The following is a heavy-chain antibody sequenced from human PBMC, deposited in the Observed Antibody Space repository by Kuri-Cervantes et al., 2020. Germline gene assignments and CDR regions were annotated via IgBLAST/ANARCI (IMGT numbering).Heavy chain of an antibody. CDR1: GYTFTSYG. D-gene: IGHD5-24*01. J-gene: IGHJ5*02. CDR3: VRGGPEMATT. V-gene: IGHV1-18*01. CDR2: ISAYNGNT. Sequence: ASVKVSCKASGYTFTSYGISWVRQAPGQGLEWMGWISAYNGNTNYAQKFQGRVTMTRDTSISTAYMELSSLRSEDTAMYYCVRGGPEMATTWGQGTLVTVSS.